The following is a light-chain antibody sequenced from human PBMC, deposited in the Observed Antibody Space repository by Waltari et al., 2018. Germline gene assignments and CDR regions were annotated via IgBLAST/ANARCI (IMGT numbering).Light chain of an antibody. CDR1: QSISTY. J-gene: IGKJ2*01. CDR3: QHGLI. Sequence: DIQMTQSPSSLSASVGDRVTITCRASQSISTYLNWYQQRPGKAPKLLIYLASSLQSGAPSRFSGSGSETDFTLTISSLQPEDFATYYCQHGLIFGRGTRLELK. CDR2: LAS. V-gene: IGKV1-39*01.